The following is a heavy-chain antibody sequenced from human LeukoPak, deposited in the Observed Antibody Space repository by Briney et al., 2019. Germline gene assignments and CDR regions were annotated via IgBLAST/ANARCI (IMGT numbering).Heavy chain of an antibody. V-gene: IGHV3-48*04. D-gene: IGHD5-18*01. CDR1: GFTFSSHS. CDR3: ARGGSYSSGSPYDY. Sequence: PGGSLRLSCAASGFTFSSHSMNWVRQAPGKGLEWVSYISSSGDTIYYEDSVKGRFTISRDNAKNSLYLQMNSLRAEDTAVYYCARGGSYSSGSPYDYWGQGTLVTVSS. J-gene: IGHJ4*02. CDR2: ISSSGDTI.